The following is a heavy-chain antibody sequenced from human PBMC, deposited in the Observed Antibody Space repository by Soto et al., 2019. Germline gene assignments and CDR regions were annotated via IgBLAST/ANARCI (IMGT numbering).Heavy chain of an antibody. CDR1: GFTLSGPA. CDR3: TSVGPQGFKI. J-gene: IGHJ3*02. Sequence: GSLSRPGAAPGFTLSGPAMHWVRQASGKGLEWVGRIRSKANSYAKAYAASVKGRFTISRDDSKNTADLQMNSLKTEDTAVYYCTSVGPQGFKIWGRGTMVIVSS. V-gene: IGHV3-73*01. CDR2: IRSKANSYAK.